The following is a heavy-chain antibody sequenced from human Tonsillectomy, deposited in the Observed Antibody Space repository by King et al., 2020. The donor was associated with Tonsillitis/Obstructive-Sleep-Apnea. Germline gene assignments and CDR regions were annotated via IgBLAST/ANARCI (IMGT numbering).Heavy chain of an antibody. J-gene: IGHJ6*03. Sequence: VQLVESGGGLVKPGGSLRLSCEASGFTLSDYYMTWIRQAPGKGLEWVSYSSSGGSTIYYADSVKGRFTISRDNAKNSLYRQINSLRAEDTAVYYCAVGYHSNLTSLYYYYMHVGGKGTTVTVSS. D-gene: IGHD1-26*01. V-gene: IGHV3-11*01. CDR1: GFTLSDYY. CDR3: AVGYHSNLTSLYYYYMHV. CDR2: SSSGGSTI.